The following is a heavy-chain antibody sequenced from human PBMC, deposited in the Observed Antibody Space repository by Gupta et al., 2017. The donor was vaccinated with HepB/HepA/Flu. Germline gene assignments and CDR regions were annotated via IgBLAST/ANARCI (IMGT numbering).Heavy chain of an antibody. V-gene: IGHV4-34*01. CDR1: GGSFSGYY. CDR3: ARGYSSGWYETEYFQH. CDR2: INHSGST. J-gene: IGHJ1*01. D-gene: IGHD6-19*01. Sequence: QVQLQQWGAGLLKPSETLSLTCAVYGGSFSGYYWSWIRQPPGKGLEWIGEINHSGSTNYNPSLKSRVTISVDTSKNQFSLKLSSVTAADTAVYYCARGYSSGWYETEYFQHWGQGTLVTVSS.